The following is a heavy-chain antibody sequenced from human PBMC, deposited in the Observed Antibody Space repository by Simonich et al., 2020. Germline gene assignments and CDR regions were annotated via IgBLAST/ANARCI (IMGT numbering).Heavy chain of an antibody. Sequence: QVQLVQSGAEVKKPGASVKVSCKASGYTFTSYGISWVRQAPGQGLEWMGWVSAYNVNQNYAQKVQGRVTMTTDTSTSTAYMELRSLRSDDTAVYYCARSTTGTTAFDIWGQGTMVTVSS. D-gene: IGHD1-1*01. J-gene: IGHJ3*02. CDR2: VSAYNVNQ. CDR3: ARSTTGTTAFDI. V-gene: IGHV1-18*01. CDR1: GYTFTSYG.